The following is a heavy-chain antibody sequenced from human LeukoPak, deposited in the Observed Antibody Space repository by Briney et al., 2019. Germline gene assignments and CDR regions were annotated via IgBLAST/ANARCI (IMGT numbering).Heavy chain of an antibody. Sequence: PGGSLRLSCAASGFTFSSYGMHWGRQAPGKGLEWVAVISYDGSNKYYADSVKGRFTISRDNSKNTLYLQMNSLRAEDTAVYYCAKVSEITMLRGVIRDSYYYYGMDVWGQGTTVTVSS. CDR1: GFTFSSYG. D-gene: IGHD3-10*01. CDR2: ISYDGSNK. CDR3: AKVSEITMLRGVIRDSYYYYGMDV. J-gene: IGHJ6*02. V-gene: IGHV3-30*18.